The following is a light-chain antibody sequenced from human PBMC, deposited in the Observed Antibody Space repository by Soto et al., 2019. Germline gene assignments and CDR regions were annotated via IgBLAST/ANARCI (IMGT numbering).Light chain of an antibody. CDR2: DAS. CDR3: QQYGSSLGVT. Sequence: EIVLTQSPATLSLSPGERATLSCRASQSVTNFYLAWYQQKPGQTPRLLIYDASSRPTGIPDRFSGSGSGTDFTLTISRLEPEDFAVYYCQQYGSSLGVTFGGGSKVDIK. J-gene: IGKJ4*01. CDR1: QSVTNFY. V-gene: IGKV3-20*01.